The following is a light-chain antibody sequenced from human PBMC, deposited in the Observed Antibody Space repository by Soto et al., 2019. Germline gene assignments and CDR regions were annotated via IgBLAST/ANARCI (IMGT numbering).Light chain of an antibody. V-gene: IGLV1-44*01. Sequence: QSALTQPPSASGTPGQRVTISCSGSSSNIGTHTVNWYQELPGTAPKLLIYSNDQRPSGVPDRFSGSKSGTSASLAISGLQSEDDADYYCATWDDSLNGPVFGGGTKLTVL. CDR2: SND. J-gene: IGLJ3*02. CDR1: SSNIGTHT. CDR3: ATWDDSLNGPV.